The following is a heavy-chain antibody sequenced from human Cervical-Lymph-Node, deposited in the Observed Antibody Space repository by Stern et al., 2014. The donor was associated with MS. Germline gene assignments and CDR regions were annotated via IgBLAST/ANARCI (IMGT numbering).Heavy chain of an antibody. CDR2: ISGSGYST. V-gene: IGHV3-23*04. Sequence: EVQLVESGGGLVQPGGSLRLSCVASGFTFSSYAMSWVRQAPGKGLEWVSSISGSGYSTYYADSVKCSLTISRDNSTNTLYLQMNSLRAEDTAVYYCAKSDQWLVPNWFDPWGQGTLVTVSS. CDR1: GFTFSSYA. J-gene: IGHJ5*02. CDR3: AKSDQWLVPNWFDP. D-gene: IGHD6-19*01.